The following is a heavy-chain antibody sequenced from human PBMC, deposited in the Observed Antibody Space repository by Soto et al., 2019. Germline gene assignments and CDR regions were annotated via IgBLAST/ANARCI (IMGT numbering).Heavy chain of an antibody. CDR2: ISYDGRVK. Sequence: PGGSLRLSCAASGLTFSDYPMHWVRQAPGKGLEWVAVISYDGRVKYYVDSVKGRFTISRDDSKNTLYLQMNGLRVDDTAVYYCARDFIVGAPDYFDYWGQGTLVTVSS. CDR3: ARDFIVGAPDYFDY. D-gene: IGHD1-26*01. CDR1: GLTFSDYP. V-gene: IGHV3-30*04. J-gene: IGHJ4*02.